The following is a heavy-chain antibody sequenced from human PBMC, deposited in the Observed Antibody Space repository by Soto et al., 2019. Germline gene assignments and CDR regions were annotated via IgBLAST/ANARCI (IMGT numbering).Heavy chain of an antibody. Sequence: SVKVTCKASRVAFSKFIVTWVRQAPGLGLEWVGGIIPIFGTANYAQKFQGRVTITADESTSTSYMEVNNLRSEDTAVYYCAKVRYSSPMGYYYGMDVWGQGTTVTVSS. CDR2: IIPIFGTA. J-gene: IGHJ6*02. CDR1: RVAFSKFI. V-gene: IGHV1-69*13. D-gene: IGHD6-19*01. CDR3: AKVRYSSPMGYYYGMDV.